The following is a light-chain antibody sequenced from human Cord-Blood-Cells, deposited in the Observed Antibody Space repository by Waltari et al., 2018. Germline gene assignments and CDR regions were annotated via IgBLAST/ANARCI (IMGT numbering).Light chain of an antibody. J-gene: IGLJ2*01. CDR1: SSDVGGYNH. CDR3: SSYTSSSTRVV. CDR2: DVS. V-gene: IGLV2-14*01. Sequence: QSALTQPASVSGSPGQSITISCTGPSSDVGGYNHVSWYQQHPGKAPKLMIYDVSNRPSGVSNRFSGSKSGNTASLTISGLQAEDEADYYCSSYTSSSTRVVFGGGTKLTVL.